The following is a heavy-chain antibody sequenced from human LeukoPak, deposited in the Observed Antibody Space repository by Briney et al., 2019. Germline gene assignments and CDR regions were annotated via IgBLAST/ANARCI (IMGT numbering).Heavy chain of an antibody. CDR2: MNPNSGDS. V-gene: IGHV1-8*01. D-gene: IGHD1-26*01. Sequence: GASVKVSCKASGYTFTSYDINWVRQATGQGLEWMGWMNPNSGDSHSVDKFQGRVTMTRDTSIRTAYMELSGLRSDDTAVYYCAKDRRIVGATTFDYWGQGTLVTVSS. CDR1: GYTFTSYD. CDR3: AKDRRIVGATTFDY. J-gene: IGHJ4*02.